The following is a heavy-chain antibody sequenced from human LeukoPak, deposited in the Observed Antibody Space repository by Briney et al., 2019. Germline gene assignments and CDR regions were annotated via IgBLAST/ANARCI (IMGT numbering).Heavy chain of an antibody. CDR2: IYYSGST. Sequence: PSETLSLTCTVSGGSISSYYWSWIRQPPGKGLEWIGYIYYSGSTNYNPSLKSRVTISVDTSKNQISLRLSSVTAADTAVYYCARSLYGGSDYWGQGTLVTVSS. CDR3: ARSLYGGSDY. D-gene: IGHD4-23*01. J-gene: IGHJ4*02. V-gene: IGHV4-59*01. CDR1: GGSISSYY.